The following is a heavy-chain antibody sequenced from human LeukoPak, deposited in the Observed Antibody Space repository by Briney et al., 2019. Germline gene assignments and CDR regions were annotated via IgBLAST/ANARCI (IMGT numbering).Heavy chain of an antibody. D-gene: IGHD3-10*01. V-gene: IGHV3-23*01. CDR3: AKDDSVLWFGELSRWFDP. J-gene: IGHJ5*02. CDR1: GFTFSSYE. Sequence: GGSLRLSCAASGFTFSSYEMNWVRQAPGKGLEWVSSISGSGETRDYAESVKGRFTISRDNFKDTLYLQMNSLRVEDTAVYYCAKDDSVLWFGELSRWFDPWGQGTRVTVSS. CDR2: ISGSGETR.